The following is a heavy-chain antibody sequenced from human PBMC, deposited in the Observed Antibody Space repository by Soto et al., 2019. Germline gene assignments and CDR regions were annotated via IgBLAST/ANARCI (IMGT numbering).Heavy chain of an antibody. V-gene: IGHV3-48*03. D-gene: IGHD6-19*01. CDR2: ISTSGTNI. J-gene: IGHJ4*02. CDR1: GFTFTSYD. CDR3: ARGHTGGWSRGGYFDY. Sequence: HPGGSLRLSCAASGFTFTSYDLNWVRQAPGKGLEWVSYISTSGTNIYYADSVKGRFTISRDNAKNSLYLQMNSLRAEDTAVYYCARGHTGGWSRGGYFDYWGQGALVTVSS.